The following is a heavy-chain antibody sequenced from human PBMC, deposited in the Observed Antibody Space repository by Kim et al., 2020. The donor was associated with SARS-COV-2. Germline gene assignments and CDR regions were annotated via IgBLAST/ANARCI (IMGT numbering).Heavy chain of an antibody. CDR3: ARLYDDYYYYYMDV. Sequence: ASVKVSCKASGYTFTSYAMNWVRQAPGQGLEWMGWINTNTGNPTYAQGFTGRFVFSLDTSVSTAYLQISSLKAEDTAVYYCARLYDDYYYYYMDVWGKGTTVTVSS. CDR1: GYTFTSYA. D-gene: IGHD5-12*01. V-gene: IGHV7-4-1*02. CDR2: INTNTGNP. J-gene: IGHJ6*03.